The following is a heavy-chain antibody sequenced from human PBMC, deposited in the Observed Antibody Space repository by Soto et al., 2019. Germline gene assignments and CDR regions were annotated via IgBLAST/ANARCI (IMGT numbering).Heavy chain of an antibody. CDR1: EFSLSTSGVG. CDR3: AHARHARRDFFDY. D-gene: IGHD2-21*01. Sequence: QITLKESGPTLVKPTQTLTLTCTFSEFSLSTSGVGVGWIRQRLGQALEWLALIYWDGDKRYSPCLKSSLTSTMDTSKDPVVLRRTNMDPVATATYYCAHARHARRDFFDYWGQGTPVTASS. J-gene: IGHJ4*02. V-gene: IGHV2-5*02. CDR2: IYWDGDK.